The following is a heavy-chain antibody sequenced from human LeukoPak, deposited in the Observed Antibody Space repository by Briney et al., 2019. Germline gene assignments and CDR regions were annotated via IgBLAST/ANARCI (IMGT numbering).Heavy chain of an antibody. J-gene: IGHJ4*02. CDR1: GFTFDDYA. CDR3: VRAPLTVGGYYFDY. CDR2: ISWNSGGV. V-gene: IGHV3-9*03. Sequence: PGRSLRLSCAASGFTFDDYAMHWVRQAPGKDLEWVSGISWNSGGVGYADSVKGRFTISRDNAKNSLYLQMNSLRAEDMALYYCVRAPLTVGGYYFDYWGQGTLVTVSS. D-gene: IGHD4-23*01.